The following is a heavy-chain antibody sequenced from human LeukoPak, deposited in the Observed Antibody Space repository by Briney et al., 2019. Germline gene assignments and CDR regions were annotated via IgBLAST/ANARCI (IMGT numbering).Heavy chain of an antibody. CDR2: IYTSGST. J-gene: IGHJ4*02. CDR3: AGITIFGVVII. CDR1: GGSISSGSYY. V-gene: IGHV4-61*02. D-gene: IGHD3-3*01. Sequence: SETLSLTCTVSGGSISSGSYYWSWIRQPAGKGLEWIGRIYTSGSTNYNPSLKSRVTISVDTSKNQFSLKLSPVTAADTAVYYCAGITIFGVVIIWGQGTLVTVSS.